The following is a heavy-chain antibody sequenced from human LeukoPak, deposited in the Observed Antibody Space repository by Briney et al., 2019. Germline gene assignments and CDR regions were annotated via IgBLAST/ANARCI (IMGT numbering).Heavy chain of an antibody. CDR1: GGSISSSSYY. Sequence: KPSETLSLTCTVSGGSISSSSYYWGWIRQPPGKGLEWIGSIYHRGSSYYNPSLKSRVTISVDTSKNQFSLKLSSVTAADTAVYYCARHSSYYGNFDYWGQGTLVTVSS. D-gene: IGHD3-10*01. J-gene: IGHJ4*02. CDR3: ARHSSYYGNFDY. CDR2: IYHRGSS. V-gene: IGHV4-39*01.